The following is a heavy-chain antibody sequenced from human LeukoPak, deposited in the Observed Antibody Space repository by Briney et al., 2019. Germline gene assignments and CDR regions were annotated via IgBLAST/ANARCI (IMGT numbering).Heavy chain of an antibody. V-gene: IGHV4-34*01. CDR2: IKHSGST. J-gene: IGHJ5*02. CDR1: GGSLSGYY. D-gene: IGHD3-10*01. CDR3: ARGRVTMVRGVIIRGWFDP. Sequence: PSETLSLTCAVYGGSLSGYYWSWIRQPPGKGLEWIGEIKHSGSTNYNTSLKRRVTISVDSSKNQFSLKLSSMTPADTGVYYCARGRVTMVRGVIIRGWFDPGGQGTLVTVSS.